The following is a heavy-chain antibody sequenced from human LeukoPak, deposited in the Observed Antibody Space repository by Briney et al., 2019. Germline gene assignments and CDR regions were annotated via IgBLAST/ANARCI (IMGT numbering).Heavy chain of an antibody. J-gene: IGHJ4*02. V-gene: IGHV3-23*01. CDR2: ISGSGGNT. Sequence: GGSLRLSCAASGFTFINYAMSWVRQAPGKGLEWVSAISGSGGNTNYADSVKGRFTIPRDNSKNTLYLQMNSLRAEDTAVYYCAKRRDYFDSWGQGTLVTVSS. CDR3: AKRRDYFDS. CDR1: GFTFINYA.